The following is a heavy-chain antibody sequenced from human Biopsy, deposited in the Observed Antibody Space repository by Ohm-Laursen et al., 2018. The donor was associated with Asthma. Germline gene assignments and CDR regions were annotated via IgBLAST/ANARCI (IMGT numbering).Heavy chain of an antibody. J-gene: IGHJ2*01. V-gene: IGHV4-39*02. CDR1: SDAMSTSGSY. CDR2: IYYSGRT. Sequence: DTLSLTCIVSSDAMSTSGSYWGWIRQSPGKGLEWIGSIYYSGRTYYNPSLESRVTISADTSKNHFSLKVTSVTAADTAVYYCARAVSSSSYWYFDLWGRGDLVTVSS. D-gene: IGHD6-6*01. CDR3: ARAVSSSSYWYFDL.